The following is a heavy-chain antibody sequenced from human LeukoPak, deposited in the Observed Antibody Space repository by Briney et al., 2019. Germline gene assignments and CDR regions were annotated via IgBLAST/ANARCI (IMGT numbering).Heavy chain of an antibody. CDR1: GFTFSSYS. D-gene: IGHD5-12*01. Sequence: GGSLRLSCAASGFTFSSYSMNWVRQAPGKGLEWVSSISSSSSYIYYADSVKGRFTISRDNAKNSLYLQMNSLRAGDTAVYYCARSFSGYDLKNYFDYWGQGTLVTVSS. CDR2: ISSSSSYI. J-gene: IGHJ4*02. V-gene: IGHV3-21*01. CDR3: ARSFSGYDLKNYFDY.